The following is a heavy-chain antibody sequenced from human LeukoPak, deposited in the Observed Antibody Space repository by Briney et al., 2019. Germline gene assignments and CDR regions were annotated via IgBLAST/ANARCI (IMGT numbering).Heavy chain of an antibody. CDR1: GFTFSSYW. D-gene: IGHD5-18*01. Sequence: GGSLRLSCAASGFTFSSYWMSWVRQAPGKGLEWVANLKQDGSEKYYVDSVKGRFTISRDNAKNSLYLQMNSLRAEDTAVYYCARDRIQLWLSWYFDLWGRGTLVTVSS. CDR3: ARDRIQLWLSWYFDL. CDR2: LKQDGSEK. V-gene: IGHV3-7*01. J-gene: IGHJ2*01.